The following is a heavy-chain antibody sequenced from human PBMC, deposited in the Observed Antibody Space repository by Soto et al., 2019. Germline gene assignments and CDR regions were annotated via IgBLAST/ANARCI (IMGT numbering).Heavy chain of an antibody. Sequence: QVQLVESGGGVVQPGTSLRLSCAASGFIFKNYGMQWVRQAPGKGLEWVAVIWHDGKNYDYADSVKGRFTVSRDNGKNSLYLQMNSLRAEDTALYFCARDRGQIEAMDHWGQGTLVSVSS. CDR1: GFIFKNYG. J-gene: IGHJ4*02. V-gene: IGHV3-33*01. CDR3: ARDRGQIEAMDH. CDR2: IWHDGKNY.